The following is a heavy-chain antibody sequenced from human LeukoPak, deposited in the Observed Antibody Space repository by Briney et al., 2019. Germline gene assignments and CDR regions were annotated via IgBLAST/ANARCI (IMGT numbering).Heavy chain of an antibody. V-gene: IGHV3-64*01. D-gene: IGHD3-3*01. J-gene: IGHJ4*02. CDR3: ARVAIFGVVIRYFDY. Sequence: GGSLRLSCAASGFTFSSYAMHWVRQAPGKGLEYVSAISSNGGSTYYANSVKGRFTITRDNSKNTLYLQMNSLGAEDTAVYYCARVAIFGVVIRYFDYWGRGTLVTVSS. CDR1: GFTFSSYA. CDR2: ISSNGGST.